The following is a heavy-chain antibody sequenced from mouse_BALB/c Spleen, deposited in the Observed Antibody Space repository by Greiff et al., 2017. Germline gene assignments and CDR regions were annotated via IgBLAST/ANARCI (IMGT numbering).Heavy chain of an antibody. CDR2: IRNKANGYTT. J-gene: IGHJ3*01. CDR3: ARDRYWFAY. CDR1: GFTFTDYY. Sequence: VMLVESGGGLVQPGGSLRLSCATSGFTFTDYYMSWVRQPPGKALEWLGFIRNKANGYTTEYSASVKGRFTISRDNSQSILYLQMNTLRAEDSATYYCARDRYWFAYWGQGTLVTVSA. V-gene: IGHV7-3*02.